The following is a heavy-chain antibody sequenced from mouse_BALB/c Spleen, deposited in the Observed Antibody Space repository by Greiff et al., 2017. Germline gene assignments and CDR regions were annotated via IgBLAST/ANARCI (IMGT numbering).Heavy chain of an antibody. J-gene: IGHJ4*01. D-gene: IGHD2-4*01. CDR2: ISSGSSTI. CDR3: ARWGYDYDVVGYAMDY. Sequence: DVMLVESGGGLVQPGGSRKLSCAASGFTFSSFGMHWVRQAPEKGLEWVAYISSGSSTIYYADTVKGRFTISRDNPKNTLFLQLTSLRSEDTAMYYCARWGYDYDVVGYAMDYWGQGTSVTVSS. CDR1: GFTFSSFG. V-gene: IGHV5-17*02.